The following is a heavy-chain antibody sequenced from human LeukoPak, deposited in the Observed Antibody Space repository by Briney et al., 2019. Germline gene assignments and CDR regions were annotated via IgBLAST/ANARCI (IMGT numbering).Heavy chain of an antibody. Sequence: GGSLRLSCAASGFTFSSYGMHWVRQAPGKGLEWVAVISYDGSNKYYADSVKGRFTISRDNSKNTLYLQMNSLRAEDTAVYYCARPNRREKVGVFGFDYWGQGTLVTVSS. CDR3: ARPNRREKVGVFGFDY. D-gene: IGHD1-14*01. CDR1: GFTFSSYG. CDR2: ISYDGSNK. J-gene: IGHJ4*02. V-gene: IGHV3-30*03.